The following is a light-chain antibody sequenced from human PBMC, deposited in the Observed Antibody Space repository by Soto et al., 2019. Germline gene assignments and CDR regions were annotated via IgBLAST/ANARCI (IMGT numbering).Light chain of an antibody. CDR3: QQYNNWPPLT. CDR1: QSLSSN. CDR2: DAS. J-gene: IGKJ4*01. Sequence: EIVMTQSPATLSVSPGERATLSCRASQSLSSNLAWYQQKPGQAPRLLIFDASSRATGIPARFSGSGSGTEFTLTISSLQSEDFAVYYCQQYNNWPPLTFGGGTKVEIK. V-gene: IGKV3-15*01.